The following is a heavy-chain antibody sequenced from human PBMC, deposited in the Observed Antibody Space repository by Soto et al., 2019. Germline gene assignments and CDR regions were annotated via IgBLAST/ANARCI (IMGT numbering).Heavy chain of an antibody. Sequence: QVQLVESGGGVVQPGRSLRLSCAASGFTFSSYGMHWVRQAPGKGLEWVAVISYDGSNKYYADSVKGRFTISRDNSKNTLYLQMNSLRAEDTAVYYCAKDRAWIAVAGNSDYWGQGTLVTVSS. CDR1: GFTFSSYG. CDR2: ISYDGSNK. CDR3: AKDRAWIAVAGNSDY. J-gene: IGHJ4*02. D-gene: IGHD6-19*01. V-gene: IGHV3-30*18.